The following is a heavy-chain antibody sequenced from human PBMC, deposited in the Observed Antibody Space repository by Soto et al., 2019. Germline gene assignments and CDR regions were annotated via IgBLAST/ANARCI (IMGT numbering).Heavy chain of an antibody. CDR1: GFTFSSYG. Sequence: QVQLVESGGGVVQPGRSLRLSCAASGFTFSSYGMHWVRQAPGKGLEWVAVIWYDGSNKYYADSVKGRFTISRDNSKNTLYLQMNSLRAEDTAVYYCASDSRVPYNRYSGYDSYNWFDPWGQGTLVTVSS. D-gene: IGHD5-12*01. J-gene: IGHJ5*02. CDR2: IWYDGSNK. V-gene: IGHV3-33*01. CDR3: ASDSRVPYNRYSGYDSYNWFDP.